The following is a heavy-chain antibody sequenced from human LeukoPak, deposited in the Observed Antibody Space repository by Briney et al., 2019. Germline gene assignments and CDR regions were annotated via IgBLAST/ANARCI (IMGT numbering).Heavy chain of an antibody. V-gene: IGHV4-59*01. Sequence: SETLSLTCAVYGGSFSGYYWSWIRQPPGKGLEWIGYIYYSGSTNYNPSLKSRVTISVDTSKNQFSLKLSSVTAADTAVYYCARGTYYYGSGSYYLGYYYYMDVWGKGTTVTISS. CDR3: ARGTYYYGSGSYYLGYYYYMDV. CDR1: GGSFSGYY. CDR2: IYYSGST. J-gene: IGHJ6*03. D-gene: IGHD3-10*01.